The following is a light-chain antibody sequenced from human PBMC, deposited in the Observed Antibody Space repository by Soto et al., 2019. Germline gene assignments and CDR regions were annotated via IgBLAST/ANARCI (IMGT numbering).Light chain of an antibody. CDR1: QSVTSSY. V-gene: IGKV3-20*01. CDR3: QQYGGSPLT. CDR2: GAS. Sequence: EIVLTQSPGTLSLSPGERATLSCRASQSVTSSYLAWYQHRPGQAPRLLIYGASSRATGIPDRFSGSGSGTDFTLTISSLEPEDFAVYYCQQYGGSPLTFGQGTKVEIK. J-gene: IGKJ2*01.